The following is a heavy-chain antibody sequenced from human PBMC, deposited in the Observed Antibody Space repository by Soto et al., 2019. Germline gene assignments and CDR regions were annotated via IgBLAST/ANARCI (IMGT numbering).Heavy chain of an antibody. J-gene: IGHJ6*02. Sequence: PGGSLRLSCAASGFTFSDYYMSWIRQAPGKGLEWVSYISSSGSTIYYADSVKGRFTISRDNAKNSLYLQMNSLRAEDTAVYYCAKSSSSLYYYGMDLWGQGTTVTVSS. V-gene: IGHV3-11*01. CDR3: AKSSSSLYYYGMDL. D-gene: IGHD6-6*01. CDR1: GFTFSDYY. CDR2: ISSSGSTI.